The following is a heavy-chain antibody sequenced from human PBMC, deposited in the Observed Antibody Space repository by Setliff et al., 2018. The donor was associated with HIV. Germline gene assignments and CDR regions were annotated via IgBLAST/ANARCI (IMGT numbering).Heavy chain of an antibody. CDR3: ARDSMGSPLYYFYMDV. Sequence: GASVKVSCKASGYTFTDYYIHWVRQAPGQGLEWMGWINPNSGGTKYGQKFQGRVTMTRDTSISTAYMELSRLRSDDTAVDYCARDSMGSPLYYFYMDVWGKGTTVTVSS. CDR2: INPNSGGT. J-gene: IGHJ6*03. CDR1: GYTFTDYY. D-gene: IGHD2-8*01. V-gene: IGHV1-2*02.